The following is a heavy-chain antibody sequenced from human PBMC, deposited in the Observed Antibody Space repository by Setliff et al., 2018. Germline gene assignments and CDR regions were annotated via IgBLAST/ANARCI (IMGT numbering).Heavy chain of an antibody. Sequence: ASVKVSCKASGYTFTSYDINWVRQATGQGLEWMGWMNPNSGNTGYAQKFQGRVTMTRNTSISTAYMELSSLRSEDTAVYHCATYCSGGSCYSFLYNYYYYGMDVWGQGTTVTVSS. V-gene: IGHV1-8*02. CDR3: ATYCSGGSCYSFLYNYYYYGMDV. D-gene: IGHD2-15*01. CDR2: MNPNSGNT. CDR1: GYTFTSYD. J-gene: IGHJ6*02.